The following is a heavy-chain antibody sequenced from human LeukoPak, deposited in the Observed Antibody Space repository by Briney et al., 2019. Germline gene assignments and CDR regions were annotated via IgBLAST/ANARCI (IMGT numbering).Heavy chain of an antibody. CDR2: IYYSGST. D-gene: IGHD5-12*01. CDR3: ARVSPGRQGWLRSTVSYYGMDV. V-gene: IGHV4-30-4*01. CDR1: GGSISSGDYY. J-gene: IGHJ6*02. Sequence: SETLSLTCTVSGGSISSGDYYWSWIRQPPGKGLEWIGYIYYSGSTYYNPSLKSRVTISVDTSKNQFSLKLSSVTAADTAVYYCARVSPGRQGWLRSTVSYYGMDVWGQGTTVTVSS.